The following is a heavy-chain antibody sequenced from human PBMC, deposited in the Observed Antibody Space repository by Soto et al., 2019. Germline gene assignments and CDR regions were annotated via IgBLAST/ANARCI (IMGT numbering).Heavy chain of an antibody. CDR1: GFHSNSYS. D-gene: IGHD2-21*02. CDR3: RGDSTNYYYYGMDV. V-gene: IGHV3-21*01. Sequence: GGSLRLSCSASGFHSNSYSMNWVRQAPGKGLEWVSSISSSSSYIYYADSVKGRFTISRDNAKNSLYLQMNSLRAEDTAVYYCRGDSTNYYYYGMDVWGQGTKVTVSS. J-gene: IGHJ6*02. CDR2: ISSSSSYI.